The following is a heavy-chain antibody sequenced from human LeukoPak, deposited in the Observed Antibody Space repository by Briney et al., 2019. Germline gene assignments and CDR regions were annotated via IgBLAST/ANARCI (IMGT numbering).Heavy chain of an antibody. J-gene: IGHJ4*02. CDR2: IYSGGST. CDR3: ARADSSGYYVGY. V-gene: IGHV3-53*01. CDR1: GFTVSSNY. Sequence: RGSLRLSCAASGFTVSSNYMSWVRQAPGKGLEWVSVIYSGGSTYYADSVKGRFTISRDNSKNTLYLQMNSLRAEDTAVYYCARADSSGYYVGYWGQGTLVTVSS. D-gene: IGHD3-22*01.